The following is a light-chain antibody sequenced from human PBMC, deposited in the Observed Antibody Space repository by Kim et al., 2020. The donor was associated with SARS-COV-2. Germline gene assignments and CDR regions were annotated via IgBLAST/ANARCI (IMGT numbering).Light chain of an antibody. J-gene: IGLJ2*01. CDR3: ATWDRTLSGVV. V-gene: IGLV1-51*01. CDR2: DNN. Sequence: QSVLTQPPSVSASPGQKVTISCSGSSSNIGNNYVSWYQQLPGTAPKLLIYDNNNRPSGIPDRFSGSKSGTSATLGIAGLQTGDEADYYCATWDRTLSGVVFGGGTQLTVL. CDR1: SSNIGNNY.